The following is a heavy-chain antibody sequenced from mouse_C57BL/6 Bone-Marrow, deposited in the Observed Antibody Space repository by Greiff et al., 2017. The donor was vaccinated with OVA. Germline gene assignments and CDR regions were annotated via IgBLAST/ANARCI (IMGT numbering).Heavy chain of an antibody. Sequence: EVQRVESGGGLVQPGGSLSLSCAASGFTFTDYYMSWVRQPPGKALEWLGFIRNKANGYTTEYSASVKGRFTISRDNSQSILYLQMNALRAEDSATYYCERTTTVWSWYFDVWGTGTTVTVSS. CDR1: GFTFTDYY. CDR2: IRNKANGYTT. V-gene: IGHV7-3*01. D-gene: IGHD1-1*01. J-gene: IGHJ1*03. CDR3: ERTTTVWSWYFDV.